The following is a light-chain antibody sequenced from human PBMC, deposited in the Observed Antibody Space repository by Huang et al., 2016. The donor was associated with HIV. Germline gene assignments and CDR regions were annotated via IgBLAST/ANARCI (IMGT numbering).Light chain of an antibody. CDR2: VAS. V-gene: IGKV4-1*01. CDR3: QQYYSPPWT. J-gene: IGKJ1*01. Sequence: DIVMTQSPDSLAVSLGERATINCKSSQSVLYSSNNKYYLAWYQRKPGQPPKLLIYVASARESGVPDLFRGSGSGTDFTLTISSLQAEDVAVYYCQQYYSPPWTFGQGTKVEIK. CDR1: QSVLYSSNNKYY.